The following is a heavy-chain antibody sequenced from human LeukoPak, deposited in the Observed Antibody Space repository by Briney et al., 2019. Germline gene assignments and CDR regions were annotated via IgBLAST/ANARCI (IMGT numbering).Heavy chain of an antibody. CDR3: VRDKRYSAYDSGDAFDI. V-gene: IGHV4-59*02. J-gene: IGHJ3*02. Sequence: SETLSLTCTVSGGSVSSYCWSWIRRPPGKGLEWSGYINYGGSTNYNPSLKSRVTISGDTSKNQFVLRLSAVTAADTAVYYCVRDKRYSAYDSGDAFDIWGQGTMVTVSS. CDR1: GGSVSSYC. CDR2: INYGGST. D-gene: IGHD5-12*01.